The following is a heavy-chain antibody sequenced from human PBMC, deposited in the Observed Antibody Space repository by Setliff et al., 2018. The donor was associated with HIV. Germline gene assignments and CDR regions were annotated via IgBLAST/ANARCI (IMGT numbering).Heavy chain of an antibody. D-gene: IGHD3-10*01. Sequence: SETLSLTCTVSGGSISSHYWSWIRQPPGKGLEWIGSFYETGYTYYNPSLKSRVIISLDTSKNQFSLKLSSVTAADTAVYYCARAGQTYYYGSGSYNWFDPWGQGTLVTVSS. J-gene: IGHJ5*02. CDR3: ARAGQTYYYGSGSYNWFDP. V-gene: IGHV4-59*11. CDR2: FYETGYT. CDR1: GGSISSHY.